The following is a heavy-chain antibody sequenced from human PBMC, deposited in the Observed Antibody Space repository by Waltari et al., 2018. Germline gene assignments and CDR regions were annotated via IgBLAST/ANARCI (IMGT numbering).Heavy chain of an antibody. CDR1: GGSISSGSYY. V-gene: IGHV4-61*02. J-gene: IGHJ3*02. D-gene: IGHD4-17*01. CDR3: ARFMTTVTPDAFDI. CDR2: IYTSGST. Sequence: QVQLQESGPGLVKPSQTLSLTCTVSGGSISSGSYYWSWIRQPAGKGREWSGRIYTSGSTNYNPSLKSRVTISVDTSKNQFSLKLSSVTAADTAVYYCARFMTTVTPDAFDIWGQGTMVTVSS.